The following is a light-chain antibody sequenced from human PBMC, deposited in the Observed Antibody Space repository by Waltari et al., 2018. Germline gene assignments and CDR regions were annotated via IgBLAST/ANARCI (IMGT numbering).Light chain of an antibody. J-gene: IGLJ6*01. CDR2: TVN. Sequence: NFMLTQPHSVSESPGKTVTISCTRSSGSIASNYVQWYQQRPGSAPTTGILTVNQRPPGVPDRFSGSIDSSSNSASLTISGLKTEDEADYYCQSYDSSNNVFGSGTKVTVL. V-gene: IGLV6-57*03. CDR1: SGSIASNY. CDR3: QSYDSSNNV.